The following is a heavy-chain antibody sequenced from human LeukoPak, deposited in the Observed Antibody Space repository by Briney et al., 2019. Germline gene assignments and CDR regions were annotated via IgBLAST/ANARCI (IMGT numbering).Heavy chain of an antibody. Sequence: ASVKVSCRASGYTFTSYYMHWVRQAPGQGLGWMGIINPSGGSTSYAQKFQGRVTMTRDMSTSTVYMELSSLRSEDTAVYYCARGSLHPAWFPYYFDYWGQGTLVTVSS. V-gene: IGHV1-46*01. CDR3: ARGSLHPAWFPYYFDY. J-gene: IGHJ4*02. CDR1: GYTFTSYY. D-gene: IGHD3-10*01. CDR2: INPSGGST.